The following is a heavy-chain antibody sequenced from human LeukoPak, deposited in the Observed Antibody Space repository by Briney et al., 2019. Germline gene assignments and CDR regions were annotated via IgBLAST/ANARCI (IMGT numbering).Heavy chain of an antibody. CDR2: IYYSGST. D-gene: IGHD1-26*01. J-gene: IGHJ4*02. V-gene: IGHV4-59*12. Sequence: SETLSLTCTVSGGSISSYYWSWIRQPPGKGLEWVGYIYYSGSTNYNPSLKSRVTMSVDTSKNQFSLKLSSVTAADTAVYYCARVLVGAGAYFDYWGQGTLVTVSS. CDR1: GGSISSYY. CDR3: ARVLVGAGAYFDY.